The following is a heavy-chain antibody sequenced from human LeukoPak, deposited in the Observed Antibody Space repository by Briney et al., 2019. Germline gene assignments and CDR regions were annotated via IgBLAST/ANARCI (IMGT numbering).Heavy chain of an antibody. Sequence: GGSLRLSCAASGFTFSSYSMNWVRQAPGKGLEWVSSISSSSYIYYADSVKGRFTISRDNAKNSLYLQMNSLRAEDTAVYYCARVGYCSSTSCYTVGGYYYMDVWGKGTTVTVSS. V-gene: IGHV3-21*01. CDR1: GFTFSSYS. CDR2: ISSSSYI. D-gene: IGHD2-2*02. J-gene: IGHJ6*03. CDR3: ARVGYCSSTSCYTVGGYYYMDV.